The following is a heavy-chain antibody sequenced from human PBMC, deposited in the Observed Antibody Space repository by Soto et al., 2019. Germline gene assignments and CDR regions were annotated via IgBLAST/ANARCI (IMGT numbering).Heavy chain of an antibody. CDR1: GFSLSSTRMA. Sequence: QITLKESGPTLVKPTQTLTLTCTFSGFSLSSTRMAVGWIRQPPGKALEWLALIYWDDDKRYSPFLKSRLTIPKDPSKNQLFLTMSNLDPVDTARYSCAHIVVAGLGYYFDYWGQGTLVTVSS. CDR3: AHIVVAGLGYYFDY. J-gene: IGHJ4*02. D-gene: IGHD6-19*01. CDR2: IYWDDDK. V-gene: IGHV2-5*02.